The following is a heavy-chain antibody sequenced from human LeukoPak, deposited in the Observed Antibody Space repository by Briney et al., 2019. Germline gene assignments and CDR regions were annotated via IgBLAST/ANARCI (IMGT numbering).Heavy chain of an antibody. Sequence: VKISCKASGYTFTDYYMHWVQQAPGKGLEWMGLVDPEDGETIYAEKFQGRVTITADTSTDTAYMELSSLISEVTAVYYCARTGSYYEVWFDPWGQGTLVTVSS. J-gene: IGHJ5*02. CDR2: VDPEDGET. CDR1: GYTFTDYY. CDR3: ARTGSYYEVWFDP. D-gene: IGHD1-26*01. V-gene: IGHV1-69-2*01.